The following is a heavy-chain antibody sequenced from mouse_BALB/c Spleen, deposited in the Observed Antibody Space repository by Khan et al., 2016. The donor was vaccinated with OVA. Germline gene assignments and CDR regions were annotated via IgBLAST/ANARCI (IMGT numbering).Heavy chain of an antibody. CDR3: ARDGTGTRFSAY. J-gene: IGHJ3*01. D-gene: IGHD4-1*01. CDR1: GFTFTDYY. V-gene: IGHV7-3*02. CDR2: IRNKANGYTT. Sequence: EVELVESGGGLVQPGGSLRLSCATSGFTFTDYYMSWVRQPPGKALEWLGFIRNKANGYTTEYSASVKGRFTISRDNSQSILYLQMNTLRAEDSATYYCARDGTGTRFSAYWGQGTLVTVSA.